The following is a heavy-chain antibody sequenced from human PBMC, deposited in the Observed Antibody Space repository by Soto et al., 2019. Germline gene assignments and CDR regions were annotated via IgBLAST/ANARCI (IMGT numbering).Heavy chain of an antibody. CDR3: ARNMDYYYGPGSGNGHGV. J-gene: IGHJ6*02. D-gene: IGHD3-10*01. Sequence: QVQLVQSGAEVKEPGDSVRVSCEASGYTFSAYYIHWVRQAPGRGLEWMGWINPKFGDTTYAQDFQGRVTMTRDMSISTVYMELSRLTSDDTAIYYCARNMDYYYGPGSGNGHGVWGQGTTVTVFS. CDR1: GYTFSAYY. CDR2: INPKFGDT. V-gene: IGHV1-2*02.